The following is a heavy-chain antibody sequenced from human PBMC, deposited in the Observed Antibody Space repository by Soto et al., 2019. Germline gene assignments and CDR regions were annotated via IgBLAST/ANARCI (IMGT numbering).Heavy chain of an antibody. J-gene: IGHJ4*02. CDR1: GYTFTNSY. V-gene: IGHV1-46*01. CDR2: LNPNGGST. D-gene: IGHD6-13*01. Sequence: QVQLVQSGAEVKKPGASVKVSCKASGYTFTNSYIHWVRQAPGQGLEWKEILNPNGGSTNYAQNCQGRVTMTKDTSTSTVYMELTSLTSEDTAVYYCARNLAAGDYWGQGTLVPVSS. CDR3: ARNLAAGDY.